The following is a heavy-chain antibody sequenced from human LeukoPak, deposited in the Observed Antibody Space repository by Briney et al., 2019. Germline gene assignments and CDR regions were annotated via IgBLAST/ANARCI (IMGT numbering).Heavy chain of an antibody. CDR1: GFTFSNYA. D-gene: IGHD3-22*01. Sequence: GGSLRLSCAASGFTFSNYAMNWVRQAPGKGLEWVSSISNSSPNIYYADSVKGRFTISRDSAKDSLFLQMNSLRAEDTAVYYCAKLLYYYDSSQPYWGQGTLVTVSS. V-gene: IGHV3-21*01. J-gene: IGHJ4*02. CDR2: ISNSSPNI. CDR3: AKLLYYYDSSQPY.